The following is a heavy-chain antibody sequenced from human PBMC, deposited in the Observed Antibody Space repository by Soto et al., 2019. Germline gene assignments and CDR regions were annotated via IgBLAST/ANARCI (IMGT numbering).Heavy chain of an antibody. CDR3: ARGSAARKNYYYYYYMDV. J-gene: IGHJ6*03. D-gene: IGHD6-6*01. CDR1: GGSFSGYY. Sequence: QVQLQQWGAGLLKPSETLSLTCAVYGGSFSGYYWSWIRQPPGKGLEWIGEINHSGSTNYNPSLKSRVTISVDTSKNQFSLKLSSVTAADTAVYYCARGSAARKNYYYYYYMDVWGKGTTVTVSS. CDR2: INHSGST. V-gene: IGHV4-34*01.